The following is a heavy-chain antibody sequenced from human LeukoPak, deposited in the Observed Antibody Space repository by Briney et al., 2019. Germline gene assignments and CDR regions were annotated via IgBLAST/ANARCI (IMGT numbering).Heavy chain of an antibody. CDR3: ARDGGWS. Sequence: SETLSLTCTVSGGSMNNYYWSWIRQPPGKGLEWIGYIYYSGSTNYNPSLKSRVTISVDTSKNQFSLKLSSVTAADTAVYYCARDGGWSWGQGTLVTVST. J-gene: IGHJ4*02. D-gene: IGHD3-16*01. CDR1: GGSMNNYY. CDR2: IYYSGST. V-gene: IGHV4-59*01.